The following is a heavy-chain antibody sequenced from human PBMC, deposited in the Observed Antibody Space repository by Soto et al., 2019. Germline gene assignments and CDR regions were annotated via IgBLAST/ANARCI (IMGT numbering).Heavy chain of an antibody. V-gene: IGHV4-61*01. CDR2: VYYSGST. CDR3: ARGSSSWPYFFDY. Sequence: QVQLQESGPGLVKPSATLSLTCTVSGGSVSSGSYYWSWIRQPPGMGLEWIGYVYYSGSTNYHPPLKSRVTISVDTSKNQFSLKLTSVTAADTAVYYCARGSSSWPYFFDYWGQGTLVTVSS. D-gene: IGHD6-13*01. CDR1: GGSVSSGSYY. J-gene: IGHJ4*02.